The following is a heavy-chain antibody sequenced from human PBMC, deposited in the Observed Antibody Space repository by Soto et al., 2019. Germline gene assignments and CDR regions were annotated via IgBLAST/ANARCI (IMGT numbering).Heavy chain of an antibody. CDR1: GGSLGSSGYY. D-gene: IGHD6-13*01. CDR2: IYYSGNT. Sequence: SETLSLTCTVSGGSLGSSGYYWGWILQSPGKGLEWIGNIYYSGNTSYNPSLKSRVTISVDTSKNQIYLHLSAVTAADTAIFYCASIAAPGTTHFDFWGQGTLVTVSS. J-gene: IGHJ4*02. V-gene: IGHV4-39*01. CDR3: ASIAAPGTTHFDF.